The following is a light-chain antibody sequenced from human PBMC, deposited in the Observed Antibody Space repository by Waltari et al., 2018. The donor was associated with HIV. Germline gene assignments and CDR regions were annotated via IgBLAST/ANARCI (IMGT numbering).Light chain of an antibody. CDR1: SSTIGNDY. Sequence: QSVLTQPPSVSAAPGQKVTISCSRSSSTIGNDYLSWYQHVPGAAPRLLIYDNTKRPSGIPDRFSGSKSGTSATLAITGLQTGDEADYYCGTWDRTLGGGVFGGGTKLTVL. CDR2: DNT. CDR3: GTWDRTLGGGV. V-gene: IGLV1-51*01. J-gene: IGLJ3*02.